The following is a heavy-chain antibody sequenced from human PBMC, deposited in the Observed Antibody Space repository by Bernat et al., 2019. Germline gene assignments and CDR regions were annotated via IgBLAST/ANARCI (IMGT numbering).Heavy chain of an antibody. Sequence: QITLKESGPTLVKPTQTLTLTCTFSGFSLSTSGVGVVWIRQPPGKALESLALIYWDDDKRYSPSLKSRLTITKDTSNNQLVLTMNNMDPVDTATYYCAHRRISGSTTGRGAFDIWGQGTMVTVSS. CDR1: GFSLSTSGVG. CDR3: AHRRISGSTTGRGAFDI. D-gene: IGHD1-26*01. J-gene: IGHJ3*02. V-gene: IGHV2-5*02. CDR2: IYWDDDK.